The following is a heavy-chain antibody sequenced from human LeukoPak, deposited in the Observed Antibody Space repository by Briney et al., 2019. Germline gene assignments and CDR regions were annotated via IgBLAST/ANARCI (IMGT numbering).Heavy chain of an antibody. Sequence: ASVKVSCKASGYTFTGYYMHWVRQVPGQGLEWMGWINPNSGGTNYAQKFQGRVTMTRDTSISTAYMELSRLRSDDTAVYYCARPLLPYCTNGVCYEAGRLWFDPWGQGTLVTVSS. J-gene: IGHJ5*02. V-gene: IGHV1-2*02. CDR3: ARPLLPYCTNGVCYEAGRLWFDP. CDR2: INPNSGGT. CDR1: GYTFTGYY. D-gene: IGHD2-8*01.